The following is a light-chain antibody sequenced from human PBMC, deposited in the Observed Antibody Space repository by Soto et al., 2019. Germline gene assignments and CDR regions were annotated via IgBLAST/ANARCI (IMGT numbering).Light chain of an antibody. V-gene: IGKV3-15*01. Sequence: EIVLTQSPGTLSLSPGERATLSCRASQSISDTLAWYQQKPGQAPRLLIYGASRRATGFPARFSGSGSGTDFNLTISSLQSEDFAVYYCQQYDNWPWTFGQGTKVDIK. J-gene: IGKJ1*01. CDR2: GAS. CDR3: QQYDNWPWT. CDR1: QSISDT.